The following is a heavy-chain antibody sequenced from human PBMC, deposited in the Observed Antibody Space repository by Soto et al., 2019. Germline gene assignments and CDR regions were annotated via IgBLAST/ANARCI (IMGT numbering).Heavy chain of an antibody. CDR1: GFTFSSYA. Sequence: EVQLLESGGGLVQPGGSLRLSCAASGFTFSSYAMSWVRQAPGKGLEWVSAISGSGGSTYYADFVKGRFTISRDNSKNTLYLQMNSLRAEDTAVYYCAKDIVLMVYAIGAFDIWGQGTMVNVSS. CDR3: AKDIVLMVYAIGAFDI. CDR2: ISGSGGST. J-gene: IGHJ3*02. V-gene: IGHV3-23*01. D-gene: IGHD2-8*01.